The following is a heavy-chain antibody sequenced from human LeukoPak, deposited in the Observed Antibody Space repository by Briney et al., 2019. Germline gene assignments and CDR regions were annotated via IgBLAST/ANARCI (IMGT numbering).Heavy chain of an antibody. V-gene: IGHV3-23*01. Sequence: GGSLRLSCAASGFTFSSYAMSWVRQAPGKGLEWVSAISGSGGSTYYADSVKGRFTISRDNSKNTLYLQMNSLRAEDTAVYYCAKDGLYSSGWYGDYFDYWGQGTLVIVSS. J-gene: IGHJ4*02. CDR1: GFTFSSYA. D-gene: IGHD6-19*01. CDR2: ISGSGGST. CDR3: AKDGLYSSGWYGDYFDY.